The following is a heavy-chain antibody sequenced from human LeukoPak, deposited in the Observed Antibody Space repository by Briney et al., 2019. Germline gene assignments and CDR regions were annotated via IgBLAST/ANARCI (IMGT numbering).Heavy chain of an antibody. CDR3: ARNMIYDSSGYYSEDDY. CDR2: INPNSGGT. D-gene: IGHD3-22*01. CDR1: GYTFTGYY. Sequence: ASVKVSCKASGYTFTGYYMHWVRQAPGQGLEWMGWINPNSGGTNYAQKFQGRVTMTRDTSISTAYMELSRLRSDDTAVYYCARNMIYDSSGYYSEDDYWGQGTLVTVSS. J-gene: IGHJ4*02. V-gene: IGHV1-2*02.